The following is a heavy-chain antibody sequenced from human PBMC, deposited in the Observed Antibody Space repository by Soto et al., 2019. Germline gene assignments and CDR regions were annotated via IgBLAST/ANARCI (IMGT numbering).Heavy chain of an antibody. CDR3: ARDRLERNFDY. V-gene: IGHV4-61*01. D-gene: IGHD1-1*01. Sequence: PSETLSLTCTVSGGSVSSGSYCWSWIRQPPGKGLEWIGYIYYSGSTNYNPSLKSRVTISVDTSKNQFSLKLSSVTAADTAVYYCARDRLERNFDYWGQGTLVTVSS. CDR2: IYYSGST. CDR1: GGSVSSGSYC. J-gene: IGHJ4*02.